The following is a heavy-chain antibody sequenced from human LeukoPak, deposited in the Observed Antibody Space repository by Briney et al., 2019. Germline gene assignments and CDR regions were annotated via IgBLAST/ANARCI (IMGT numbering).Heavy chain of an antibody. CDR3: ASDNY. CDR1: GYSISSGYY. J-gene: IGHJ4*02. Sequence: SETLSLTCTVSGYSISSGYYWAWIRQPPGKGLGWIGSIYHSGSTYYTPSLKSRVTISVDTSKNQFSLKLSSVTAADTAVYYCASDNYWGQGTLVTVSS. V-gene: IGHV4-38-2*02. CDR2: IYHSGST.